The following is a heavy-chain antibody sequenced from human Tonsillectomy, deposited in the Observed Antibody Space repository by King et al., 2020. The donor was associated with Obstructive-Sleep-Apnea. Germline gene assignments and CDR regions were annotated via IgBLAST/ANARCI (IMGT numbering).Heavy chain of an antibody. Sequence: VQLVESGGGLVQPGRSLRLSCTASGFTFGDYAMSWFRQAPGKGLEWVGFIRRKAYGGTTEYAASVKGRFTISRDDSKSIAYLQMNSLKTEDTAVYYCTRDRHTYYYDSSGYLFDYWGQGTLVTVSS. D-gene: IGHD3-22*01. CDR2: IRRKAYGGTT. J-gene: IGHJ4*02. CDR1: GFTFGDYA. V-gene: IGHV3-49*03. CDR3: TRDRHTYYYDSSGYLFDY.